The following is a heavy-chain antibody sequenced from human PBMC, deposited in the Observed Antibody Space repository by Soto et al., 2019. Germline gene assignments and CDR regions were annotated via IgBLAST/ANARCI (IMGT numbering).Heavy chain of an antibody. J-gene: IGHJ4*02. CDR1: GFTFSSYD. Sequence: GGSLRLSCAASGFTFSSYDMHWVRQAPGKGLEWVAVISYDGTNKYYADSVKGRFTISRDNSKNTLDLQMNSLRAEDTAVYYCAKERDTVGSTRSAFDYWGQGTLITVSS. CDR3: AKERDTVGSTRSAFDY. D-gene: IGHD2-15*01. CDR2: ISYDGTNK. V-gene: IGHV3-30*18.